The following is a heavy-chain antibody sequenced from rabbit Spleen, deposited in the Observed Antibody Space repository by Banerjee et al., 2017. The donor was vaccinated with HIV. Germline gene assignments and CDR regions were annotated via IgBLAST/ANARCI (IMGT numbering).Heavy chain of an antibody. V-gene: IGHV1S40*01. Sequence: QSLEESGGGLVKPGASLTLTCKASGFSFNSGYDMCWVRQAPGKGLEWVACIDTSAGDTDYANWPKGRFTISKASSTTVTLQMTSLTAADTATYFCAKDNWHRGGWGTLELWGQGTPSPS. CDR1: GFSFNSGYD. CDR2: IDTSAGDT. D-gene: IGHD4-1*01. J-gene: IGHJ3*01. CDR3: AKDNWHRGGWGTLEL.